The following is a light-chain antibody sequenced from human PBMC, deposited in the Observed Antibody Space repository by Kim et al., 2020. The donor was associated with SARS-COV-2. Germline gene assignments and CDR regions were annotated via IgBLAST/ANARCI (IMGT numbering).Light chain of an antibody. CDR1: SSNIGRNT. Sequence: QSVLTQPPSASGTPGQRVTISCSGSSSNIGRNTVNWYQQLPGTAPKLPICSNNQRPSGVPDRFSGSKSGTSASLAISGLQSEDEADYYCSSWDVNLNGWVFGGGTKLTVL. CDR2: SNN. J-gene: IGLJ3*02. CDR3: SSWDVNLNGWV. V-gene: IGLV1-44*01.